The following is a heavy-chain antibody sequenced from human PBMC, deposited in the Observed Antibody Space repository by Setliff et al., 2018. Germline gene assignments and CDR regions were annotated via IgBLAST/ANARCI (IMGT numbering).Heavy chain of an antibody. CDR1: GFTCSSSW. J-gene: IGHJ6*02. D-gene: IGHD3-10*01. Sequence: PGGSLRLSCAASGFTCSSSWMSWVRQAPGKGLELVANIKQDGSEKYYVDSVKGRFTISRDNAKNSLYLQMNSLRAEDTAVYYCARDHAYGSRFYYYYYGMDVWGQGTTVTVSS. V-gene: IGHV3-7*01. CDR3: ARDHAYGSRFYYYYYGMDV. CDR2: IKQDGSEK.